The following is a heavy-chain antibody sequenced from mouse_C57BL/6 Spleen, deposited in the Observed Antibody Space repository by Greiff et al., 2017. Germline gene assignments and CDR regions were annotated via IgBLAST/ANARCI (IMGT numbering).Heavy chain of an antibody. V-gene: IGHV14-4*01. CDR3: TFYDGYPYYAMDY. D-gene: IGHD2-3*01. Sequence: VQLQQSGAELVRPGASVKLSCTASGFNIKDDYMHWVKQRPEQGLEWIGWIDPENGDTESASQFQGKATITADTSSNTAYLQLSSLTSEDTAVYYCTFYDGYPYYAMDYWGQGTSVTVSS. CDR1: GFNIKDDY. CDR2: IDPENGDT. J-gene: IGHJ4*01.